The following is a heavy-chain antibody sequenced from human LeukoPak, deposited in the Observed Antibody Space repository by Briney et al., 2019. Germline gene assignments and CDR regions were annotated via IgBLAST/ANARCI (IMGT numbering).Heavy chain of an antibody. D-gene: IGHD3-22*01. Sequence: SETLSLTCTVSGGSISSSTDYWGWIRQAPGKGLEWIGSIYYHENTYYNSSLKSRVTISVDTSKNQFSLKLNSVTAADTAVYYCARMKAPRGSDRYYDNSGYSKAFDIWGQGTMVTVSS. J-gene: IGHJ3*02. CDR2: IYYHENT. CDR1: GGSISSSTDY. CDR3: ARMKAPRGSDRYYDNSGYSKAFDI. V-gene: IGHV4-39*01.